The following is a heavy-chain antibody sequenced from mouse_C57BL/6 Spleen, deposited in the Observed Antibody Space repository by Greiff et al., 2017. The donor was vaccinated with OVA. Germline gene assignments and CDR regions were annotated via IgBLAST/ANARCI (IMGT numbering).Heavy chain of an antibody. D-gene: IGHD2-4*01. CDR2: INYDGSST. V-gene: IGHV5-16*01. CDR3: ARVYYDYEYYAMDY. Sequence: EVQLVESEGGLVQPGSSMKLSCTASGFTFSDYYMAWVRQVPEKGLEWVANINYDGSSTYYLDSLKSRFIISRDNAKNILYLQMSSLKSEDTATYYCARVYYDYEYYAMDYWGQGTSVTVSS. CDR1: GFTFSDYY. J-gene: IGHJ4*01.